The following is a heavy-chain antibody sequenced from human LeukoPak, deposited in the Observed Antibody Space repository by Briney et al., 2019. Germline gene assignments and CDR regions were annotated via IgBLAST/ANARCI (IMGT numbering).Heavy chain of an antibody. Sequence: GASVKVSCKASGYTFTGYYMHWVRQATGQGLEWMGWMNPNSGNTGYAQKFQGRVTITRNTSISTAYMELSSLRSGDTAVYYCARVSRQWLDFDYWGQGTLVTVSS. D-gene: IGHD6-19*01. J-gene: IGHJ4*02. V-gene: IGHV1-8*03. CDR3: ARVSRQWLDFDY. CDR1: GYTFTGYY. CDR2: MNPNSGNT.